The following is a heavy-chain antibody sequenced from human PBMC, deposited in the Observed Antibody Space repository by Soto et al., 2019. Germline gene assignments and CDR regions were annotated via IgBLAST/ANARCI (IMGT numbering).Heavy chain of an antibody. D-gene: IGHD3-9*01. Sequence: SETLSLTCTVSGGSISSGGYYWSWIRQHPGKGLEWIGYIYYSGSTYYNPSLKSRVTISVDTSKNQFSLKLSSVTAADTAVYYCARGPTRKKTYYDILTGYSDWGQGTLVTVSS. V-gene: IGHV4-31*03. CDR3: ARGPTRKKTYYDILTGYSD. CDR2: IYYSGST. J-gene: IGHJ4*02. CDR1: GGSISSGGYY.